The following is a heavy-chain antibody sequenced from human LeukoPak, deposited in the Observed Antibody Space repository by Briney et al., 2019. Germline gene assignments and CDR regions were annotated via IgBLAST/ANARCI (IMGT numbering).Heavy chain of an antibody. CDR1: GGSVSSGSNY. CDR3: ARAETLSYFDY. J-gene: IGHJ4*02. D-gene: IGHD2/OR15-2a*01. V-gene: IGHV4-61*01. CDR2: IYNSGST. Sequence: SETLSLTCTVSGGSVSSGSNYWSWVRQPPGKGLEWIGFIYNSGSTSYNPSLKSRVTISADTSKNQFSLKLSSVTAADTAVYYCARAETLSYFDYWGQGTLVTVSS.